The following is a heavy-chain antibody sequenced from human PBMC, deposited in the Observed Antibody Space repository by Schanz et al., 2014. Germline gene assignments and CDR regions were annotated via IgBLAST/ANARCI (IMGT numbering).Heavy chain of an antibody. CDR1: GYMYTSHF. J-gene: IGHJ4*02. V-gene: IGHV1-46*01. Sequence: QVQLVQSGAEVEKPGASVTVSCKASGYMYTSHFLHWVRQAPGQGFEWIGLINPIDGSTTYPLRFHGRITMTRDTSTTTFYMELRSLTSDDSAVYYCARDRDQWDGNYLDYWGQGTLVTVSS. CDR2: INPIDGST. CDR3: ARDRDQWDGNYLDY. D-gene: IGHD1-26*01.